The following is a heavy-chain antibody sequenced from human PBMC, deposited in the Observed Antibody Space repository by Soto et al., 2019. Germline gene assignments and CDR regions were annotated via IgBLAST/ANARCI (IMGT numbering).Heavy chain of an antibody. D-gene: IGHD6-6*01. CDR1: GGTFSSYA. CDR3: ALRGDSSSWRYYYYGMDV. V-gene: IGHV1-69*01. Sequence: QVQLVQSGAEVKKPGSSVKVSCKASGGTFSSYAISWVRQAPGQGLEWMGGIIPIFGTANYAQKFQGRVTITADEPTSTAYMELSSLRSEDTAVYYCALRGDSSSWRYYYYGMDVWGQGTTVTVSS. J-gene: IGHJ6*02. CDR2: IIPIFGTA.